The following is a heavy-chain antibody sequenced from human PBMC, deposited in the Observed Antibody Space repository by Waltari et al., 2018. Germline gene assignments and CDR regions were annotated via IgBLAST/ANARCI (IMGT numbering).Heavy chain of an antibody. Sequence: QVQLQQWGAGLLKPSETLSLTCAVYGGSFSGYYWSGIRQPPGKGLEWIGEINHSGSTNYNPSLKSRVTISVDTSKNQFSLKLSSVTAADTAVYYCASDFWSGYSRFDYWGQGTLVTVSS. CDR1: GGSFSGYY. V-gene: IGHV4-34*01. D-gene: IGHD3-3*01. CDR2: INHSGST. J-gene: IGHJ4*02. CDR3: ASDFWSGYSRFDY.